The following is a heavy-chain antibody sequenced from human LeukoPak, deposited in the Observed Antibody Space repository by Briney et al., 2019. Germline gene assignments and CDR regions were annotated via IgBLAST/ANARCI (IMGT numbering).Heavy chain of an antibody. V-gene: IGHV1-2*02. CDR3: ARDRYYDSSGYYFDY. Sequence: ASVKVSCKASGYTFTGYYMHWVRQAPGQGLEWMGWINPNSGGTNYAQKFQGRVTMTRDTPISTAYMELSRLRSDDTAVYYCARDRYYDSSGYYFDYWGQGTLVTVSS. CDR2: INPNSGGT. CDR1: GYTFTGYY. D-gene: IGHD3-22*01. J-gene: IGHJ4*02.